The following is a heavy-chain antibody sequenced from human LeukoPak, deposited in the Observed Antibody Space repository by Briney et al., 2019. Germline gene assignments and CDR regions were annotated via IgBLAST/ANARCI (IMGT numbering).Heavy chain of an antibody. Sequence: SETLSLTCTVSGGSISSGSYYWSWIRQPAGKGLEWIGRIYTSGSTNYKPSLKSRVTISVDTSKNQFSLKLSSVTAADTAVYYCARAEGYDFWSGYFRFGSFDYWGQGTLVTVSS. CDR3: ARAEGYDFWSGYFRFGSFDY. D-gene: IGHD3-3*01. CDR2: IYTSGST. V-gene: IGHV4-61*02. J-gene: IGHJ4*02. CDR1: GGSISSGSYY.